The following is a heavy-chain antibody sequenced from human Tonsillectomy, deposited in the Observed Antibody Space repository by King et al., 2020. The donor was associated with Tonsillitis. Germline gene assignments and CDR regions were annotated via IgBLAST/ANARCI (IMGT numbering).Heavy chain of an antibody. V-gene: IGHV3-21*06. J-gene: IGHJ6*02. D-gene: IGHD3-9*01. CDR1: GFTFSSYS. CDR2: ISTSATYI. CDR3: AREATGDFDWFLYSYSYYGLDV. Sequence: VQLVESGGGLVKPGGSLRLSCAASGFTFSSYSMNWVRQAPGKGLEWVSSISTSATYIYYADSVKGRFTISRDNAKSSLYLQMNSLRAEDTAIYYCAREATGDFDWFLYSYSYYGLDVWGQGTTVTVSS.